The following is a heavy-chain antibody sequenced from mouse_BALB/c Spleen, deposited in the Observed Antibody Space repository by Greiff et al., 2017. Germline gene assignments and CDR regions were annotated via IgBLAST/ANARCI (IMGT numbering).Heavy chain of an antibody. D-gene: IGHD1-2*01. CDR2: ISSGGGST. CDR3: ARPKFIRYFDV. Sequence: EVKLVESGGGLVKPGGSLKLSCAASGFAFSSYDMSWVRQTPEKRLEWVAYISSGGGSTYYPDTVKGRFTISRDNAKNTLYLQMSSLKSEDTAMYYCARPKFIRYFDVWGAGTTVTVSS. V-gene: IGHV5-12-1*01. J-gene: IGHJ1*01. CDR1: GFAFSSYD.